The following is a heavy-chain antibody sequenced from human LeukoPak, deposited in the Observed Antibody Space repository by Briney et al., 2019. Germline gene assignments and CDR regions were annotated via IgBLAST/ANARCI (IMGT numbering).Heavy chain of an antibody. CDR1: GHRFTGYY. D-gene: IGHD6-19*01. CDR2: INPNSGDT. Sequence: ASVKVSCKAFGHRFTGYYIHWVRQAPGQGLEWMGWINPNSGDTNSAQKFQGRVTMTRDTSISTAYMELSRLKSDDTAVYYCAIASDWYYFDHWGQGTLVTVSS. V-gene: IGHV1-2*02. CDR3: AIASDWYYFDH. J-gene: IGHJ4*02.